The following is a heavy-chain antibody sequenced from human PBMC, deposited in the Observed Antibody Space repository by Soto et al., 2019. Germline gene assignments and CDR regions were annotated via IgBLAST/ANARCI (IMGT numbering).Heavy chain of an antibody. CDR2: IYTSGST. V-gene: IGHV4-4*07. CDR3: ARGYYDSSGYPYYFDY. Sequence: SETLSLTCTVSGGSISSYYWSWIRQPAGKGLEWIGRIYTSGSTDYNPSLKSRVTMSVDTSKNQFSLKLSSVTAADTAVYYCARGYYDSSGYPYYFDYWGQGTLVTVS. J-gene: IGHJ4*02. D-gene: IGHD3-22*01. CDR1: GGSISSYY.